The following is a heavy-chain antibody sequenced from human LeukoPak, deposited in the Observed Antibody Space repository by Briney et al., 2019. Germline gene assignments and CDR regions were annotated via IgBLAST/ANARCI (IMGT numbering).Heavy chain of an antibody. V-gene: IGHV4-31*03. CDR2: IYYSGST. Sequence: PSQTLSLTCTVSGGSISSGGYYWSWLRQHPGTGLEWIGYIYYSGSTYYNPSLKRRVTISVDTSKNQFSLKLSSVTAADTAVYYCARDVPSYCSSTICPNTEGWFDPWGQGTLVTVSS. CDR3: ARDVPSYCSSTICPNTEGWFDP. CDR1: GGSISSGGYY. D-gene: IGHD2-2*01. J-gene: IGHJ5*02.